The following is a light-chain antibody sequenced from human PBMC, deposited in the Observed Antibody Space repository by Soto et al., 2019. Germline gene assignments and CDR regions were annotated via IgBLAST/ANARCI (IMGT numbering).Light chain of an antibody. CDR1: SGHSSYI. Sequence: QSVLTQSSSASASLGSSVKLTCTLSSGHSSYIIAWHQQQPGKAPRYLMKLEGSGSYNKGSGVPDRFSGSSSGADRYLTISTPQCEDEADYYCEPWESTPHVVFGGGTKLPAL. J-gene: IGLJ2*01. V-gene: IGLV4-60*02. CDR2: LEGSGSY. CDR3: EPWESTPHVV.